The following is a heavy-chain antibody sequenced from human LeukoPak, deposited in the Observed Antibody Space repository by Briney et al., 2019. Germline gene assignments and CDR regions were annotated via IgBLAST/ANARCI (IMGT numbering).Heavy chain of an antibody. CDR2: ISGSGGST. J-gene: IGHJ4*02. CDR1: GFTFSSYA. CDR3: AKGGMASATAGPKHFDC. V-gene: IGHV3-23*01. D-gene: IGHD6-13*01. Sequence: GGSLRLSCAASGFTFSSYAMSWVRQAPGKGLEWVSAISGSGGSTYYADSVKGRFTISRDNSKNTLDLQINSLRAEDTAVYFCAKGGMASATAGPKHFDCWGQGTLVTVSS.